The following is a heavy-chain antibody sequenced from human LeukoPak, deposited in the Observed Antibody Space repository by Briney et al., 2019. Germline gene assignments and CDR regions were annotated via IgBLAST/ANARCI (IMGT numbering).Heavy chain of an antibody. V-gene: IGHV1-2*02. CDR2: INPNSGGT. CDR1: GYTFTGYY. Sequence: ASVKVSCKASGYTFTGYYMHWVRQAPGQGLEWMGWINPNSGGTNYAQKFQGRVTMTRDTSISTAYMELSRLRSDDTAVYYRAREGLLSGSYNFDYWGQGTLVTVSS. D-gene: IGHD1-26*01. CDR3: AREGLLSGSYNFDY. J-gene: IGHJ4*02.